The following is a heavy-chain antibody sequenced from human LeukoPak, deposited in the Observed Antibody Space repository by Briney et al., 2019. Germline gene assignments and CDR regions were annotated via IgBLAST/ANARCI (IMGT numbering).Heavy chain of an antibody. J-gene: IGHJ4*02. V-gene: IGHV3-21*04. CDR3: AKDRDYYGSGSSNYFDY. CDR1: GFTFSSYW. D-gene: IGHD3-10*01. Sequence: PGGSLRLSCAASGFTFSSYWMHWVRQAPGKGLVWVSSISSSDTYIYHADSVKGRFTISRDNAKNSLYLQMNSLRAEDTAVYYCAKDRDYYGSGSSNYFDYWGQGTLVTVSS. CDR2: ISSSDTYI.